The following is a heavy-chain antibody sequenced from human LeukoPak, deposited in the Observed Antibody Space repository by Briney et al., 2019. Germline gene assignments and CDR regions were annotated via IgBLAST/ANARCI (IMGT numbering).Heavy chain of an antibody. CDR1: GFTFDDYA. Sequence: PGGSLRLSCAASGFTFDDYAMHWVRQAPGKGLEWVSGISWRSNSIGYADSVRGRFTISRDNAKNSLYLQMSSLRVEDTALYYCAKDSYGGSGSYFLYSFDMWGQGTRVTVSS. V-gene: IGHV3-9*01. J-gene: IGHJ3*02. CDR3: AKDSYGGSGSYFLYSFDM. CDR2: ISWRSNSI. D-gene: IGHD3-10*01.